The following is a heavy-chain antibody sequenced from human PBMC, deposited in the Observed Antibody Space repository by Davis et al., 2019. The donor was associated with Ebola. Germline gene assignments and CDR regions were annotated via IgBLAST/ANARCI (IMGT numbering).Heavy chain of an antibody. CDR1: GFTFSSYS. D-gene: IGHD2-2*01. CDR2: ISSSSSYI. J-gene: IGHJ6*02. CDR3: AKISCTSTSCYSGNYYYYYGVDV. V-gene: IGHV3-21*04. Sequence: GESLKISCAASGFTFSSYSMNWVRQAPGKGLEWVSSISSSSSYIYYADSVKVRFTISRDNSKNTLYLQMNSLRAEDTAIYYCAKISCTSTSCYSGNYYYYYGVDVWGQGTTVTVSS.